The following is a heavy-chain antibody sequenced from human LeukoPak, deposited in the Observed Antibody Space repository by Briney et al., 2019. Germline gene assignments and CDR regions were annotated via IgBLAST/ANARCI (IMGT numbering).Heavy chain of an antibody. Sequence: SVKVSCKASGGTFSSYAISWVRQAPGQGLEWMGGIIPIFGTANYAQKFQGRVTITADESTSTAYMELSSLRSEDTAVYYCARVYGRPDPIVYYYYGMDVWGQGTTVTVSS. CDR1: GGTFSSYA. D-gene: IGHD3-22*01. CDR2: IIPIFGTA. CDR3: ARVYGRPDPIVYYYYGMDV. V-gene: IGHV1-69*13. J-gene: IGHJ6*02.